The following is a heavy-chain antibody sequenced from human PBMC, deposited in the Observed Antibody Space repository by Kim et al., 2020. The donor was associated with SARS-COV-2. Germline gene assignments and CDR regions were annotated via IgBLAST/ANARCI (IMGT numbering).Heavy chain of an antibody. CDR1: GFTFDDYA. Sequence: GGSLRLSCAASGFTFDDYAMHWVRQAPGKGLEWVSGISWNSGSIGYADSVKGRFTISRDNAKNSLYLQMNSLRAEDTALYYCAMGYSYGKFDYWGQGTLVTVSS. CDR2: ISWNSGSI. J-gene: IGHJ4*02. CDR3: AMGYSYGKFDY. D-gene: IGHD5-18*01. V-gene: IGHV3-9*01.